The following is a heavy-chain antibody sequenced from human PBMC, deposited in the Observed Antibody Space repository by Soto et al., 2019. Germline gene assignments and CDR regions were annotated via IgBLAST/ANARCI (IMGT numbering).Heavy chain of an antibody. J-gene: IGHJ4*02. Sequence: QVQLQESGPGLVKPSQTLSLTCTVSGASMSDYYGSWIRQSPGKGLEHIGYLHYDGGANYNPSLKSRVIISMDRSKNQFSLRLSSVTAADTAIYYCARSGHSFAGAVWGQGILVTVSS. CDR1: GASMSDYY. CDR2: LHYDGGA. CDR3: ARSGHSFAGAV. V-gene: IGHV4-59*01. D-gene: IGHD3-16*01.